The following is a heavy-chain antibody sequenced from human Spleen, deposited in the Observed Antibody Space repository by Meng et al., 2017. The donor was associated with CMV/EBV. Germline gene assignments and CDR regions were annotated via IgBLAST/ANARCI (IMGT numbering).Heavy chain of an antibody. CDR3: ARADGYTYASYIVADSMDV. CDR2: INPNSGDT. J-gene: IGHJ6*02. D-gene: IGHD5-18*01. V-gene: IGHV1-2*02. CDR1: GYIFTGYY. Sequence: ASVKVSCKASGYIFTGYYMHWVRQAPGQGLEWMGWINPNSGDTTYAQKLQGRVIMTRDTSISTAYVEVSRLTSDDTAVYYCARADGYTYASYIVADSMDVWGQGTTVTVSS.